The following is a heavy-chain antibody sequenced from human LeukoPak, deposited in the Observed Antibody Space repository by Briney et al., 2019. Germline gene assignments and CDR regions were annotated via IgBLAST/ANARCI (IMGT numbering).Heavy chain of an antibody. D-gene: IGHD4-23*01. V-gene: IGHV3-7*01. CDR1: GFTFSSYA. J-gene: IGHJ4*02. CDR3: AREDGGNYFDY. Sequence: PGRSLRLSCAASGFTFSSYAMHWVRQAPGKGLEWVANIKQDGSEKYYVDSVKGRFTISRDNAKNSLYLQMNSLRAEDTAVYYCAREDGGNYFDYWGQGTLVTVSS. CDR2: IKQDGSEK.